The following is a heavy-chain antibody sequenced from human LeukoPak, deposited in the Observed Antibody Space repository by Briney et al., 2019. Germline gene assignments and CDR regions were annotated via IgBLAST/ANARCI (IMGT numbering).Heavy chain of an antibody. CDR2: INPNSGGT. Sequence: GASVKVSCKASGYTFTGYYMHWVRQAPGQGLEWMGWINPNSGGTNYAQKFQGRVTMTRDTSISTAYMELSRLRSDDTAVYYCARGTLIVVVPAAIVLGFDPWGQGTLVTVSS. J-gene: IGHJ5*02. CDR3: ARGTLIVVVPAAIVLGFDP. CDR1: GYTFTGYY. V-gene: IGHV1-2*02. D-gene: IGHD2-2*01.